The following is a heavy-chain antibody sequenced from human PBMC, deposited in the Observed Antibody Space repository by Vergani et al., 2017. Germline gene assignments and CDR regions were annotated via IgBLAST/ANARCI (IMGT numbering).Heavy chain of an antibody. CDR1: GFSLNTRGVS. V-gene: IGHV2-5*04. Sequence: QITLKESGPTLVKPTQTLTLTCTFSGFSLNTRGVSVAWIRQPPGKALDWLALIYWNDDQHYRPSLNNRVTITKDTSKNQVVRTMTNMDYVDTGTYYCVYKRTECGTTGCFYPFYYYYYMDVGGKGTTVTVSS. D-gene: IGHD1-7*01. CDR3: VYKRTECGTTGCFYPFYYYYYMDV. CDR2: IYWNDDQ. J-gene: IGHJ6*03.